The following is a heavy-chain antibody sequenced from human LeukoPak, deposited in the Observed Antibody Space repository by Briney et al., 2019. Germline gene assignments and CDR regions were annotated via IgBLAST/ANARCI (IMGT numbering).Heavy chain of an antibody. Sequence: ASVKVSCKASGYTFTSYGISWVRQAPGQGLEWMGWISAYNGNTNYAQKLQGRVTMTTDTSTSTAYMELRSLRSDDTAVYYCARTSMGTVASIATSRWSDPWGQGTLVTVSS. J-gene: IGHJ5*02. D-gene: IGHD6-6*01. V-gene: IGHV1-18*01. CDR3: ARTSMGTVASIATSRWSDP. CDR1: GYTFTSYG. CDR2: ISAYNGNT.